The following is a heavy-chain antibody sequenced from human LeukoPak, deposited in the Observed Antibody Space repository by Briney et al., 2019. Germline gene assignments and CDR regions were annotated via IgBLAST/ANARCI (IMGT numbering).Heavy chain of an antibody. D-gene: IGHD2-2*01. J-gene: IGHJ4*02. CDR3: ARTCSSTSCLRY. V-gene: IGHV4-34*01. Sequence: SETLSLTCAVYGGSISGYYWSWIRQPPGKGLEWIGEINHSGSTNYNPSLKSRVTISVDTSKNQFSLKLSSVTAADTAVYYCARTCSSTSCLRYWGQGTLVTVSS. CDR1: GGSISGYY. CDR2: INHSGST.